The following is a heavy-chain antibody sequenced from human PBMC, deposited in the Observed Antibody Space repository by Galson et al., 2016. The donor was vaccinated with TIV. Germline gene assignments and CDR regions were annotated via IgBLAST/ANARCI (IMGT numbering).Heavy chain of an antibody. D-gene: IGHD4-11*01. CDR1: GDTFSSLS. V-gene: IGHV1-69*02. J-gene: IGHJ4*02. CDR3: ARSPPMYFSSYPFDY. Sequence: SVKVSCKASGDTFSSLSIIWVRQAPGQGLEWMGRIIPTLSLADYAQKFQGRATITADRSTSTVYMELSSLRSDDAAVYYCARSPPMYFSSYPFDYGGQGTLVTVSS. CDR2: IIPTLSLA.